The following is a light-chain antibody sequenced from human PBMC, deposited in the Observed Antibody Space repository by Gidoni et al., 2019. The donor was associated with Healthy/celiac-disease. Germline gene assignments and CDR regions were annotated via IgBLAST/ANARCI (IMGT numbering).Light chain of an antibody. Sequence: AIQMTQSPASLSASVGDRVTITCRASQGIRNDLGWYQQKPGKAPKLLIYAASSLQSGGPSRFSGSGSGTDFTLTISSLQPEDFATYYCLQDYNYPRTFGQGTKVEIK. CDR3: LQDYNYPRT. J-gene: IGKJ1*01. CDR1: QGIRND. CDR2: AAS. V-gene: IGKV1-6*01.